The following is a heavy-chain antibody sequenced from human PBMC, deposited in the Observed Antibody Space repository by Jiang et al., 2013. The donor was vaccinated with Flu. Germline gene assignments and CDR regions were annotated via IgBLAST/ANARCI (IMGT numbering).Heavy chain of an antibody. CDR1: GGSISSYY. V-gene: IGHV4-59*01. Sequence: LLKPSETLSLTCTVSGGSISSYYWSWIRQPPGKGLEWIGYIYYSGSTNYNPSLKSRVTISVDTSKNQFSLKLSSVPAADTAVYYCASYDSSGSFDYWGQGTLVTVSS. CDR3: ASYDSSGSFDY. D-gene: IGHD3-22*01. J-gene: IGHJ4*02. CDR2: IYYSGST.